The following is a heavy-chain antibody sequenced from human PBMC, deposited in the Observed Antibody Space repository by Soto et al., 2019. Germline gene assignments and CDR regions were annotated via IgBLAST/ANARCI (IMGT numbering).Heavy chain of an antibody. CDR1: GFTFSSYG. Sequence: PGGSLRLSCAASGFTFSSYGMHWVRQAPGKGLEWVAVISYDGSNKYYADSVKGRFTISRDNSKNTLYLQMNSLRAEDTAVYYCAKDLRYCSGGSCRPHGIDYWGQGTLVTVSS. V-gene: IGHV3-30*18. CDR3: AKDLRYCSGGSCRPHGIDY. J-gene: IGHJ4*02. CDR2: ISYDGSNK. D-gene: IGHD2-15*01.